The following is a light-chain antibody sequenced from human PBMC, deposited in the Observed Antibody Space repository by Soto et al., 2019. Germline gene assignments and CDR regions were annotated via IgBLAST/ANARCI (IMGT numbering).Light chain of an antibody. CDR2: EVT. J-gene: IGLJ1*01. V-gene: IGLV2-14*01. Sequence: QSALTQPASVSGSPGQSITISCTGTSSDVGVYNYVCWYQQHPGKAPKVLIYEVTHRPSGVSNRFSGSKSGNTASLTISALKAEDEADYYCSSYTSSSTVYVFGTGTKVTVL. CDR1: SSDVGVYNY. CDR3: SSYTSSSTVYV.